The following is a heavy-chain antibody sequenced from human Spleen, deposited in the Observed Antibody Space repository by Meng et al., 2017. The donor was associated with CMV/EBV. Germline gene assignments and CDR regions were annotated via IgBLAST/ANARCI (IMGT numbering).Heavy chain of an antibody. V-gene: IGHV3-33*06. CDR1: GFTFSNYG. Sequence: GGSLRLSCAASGFTFSNYGMHWVRQAPGKGLEWVAVIWYDGSKEDSADSVRGRFTISRDNSKNTLYLQMDSLRAEDTAVYYCAKDVDVVEVTGYVFGHWGQGTLVTVSS. D-gene: IGHD2-15*01. CDR3: AKDVDVVEVTGYVFGH. J-gene: IGHJ4*02. CDR2: IWYDGSKE.